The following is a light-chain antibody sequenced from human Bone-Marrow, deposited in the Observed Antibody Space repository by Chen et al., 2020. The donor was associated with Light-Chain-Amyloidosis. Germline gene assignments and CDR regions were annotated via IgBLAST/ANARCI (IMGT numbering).Light chain of an antibody. CDR2: EVT. CDR3: SSYTITNTLV. J-gene: IGLJ1*01. CDR1: SSDVGGDNH. V-gene: IGLV2-14*01. Sequence: QAALTPPAPLSGSPGQSITISCTGTSSDVGGDNHVSWYQQHPDKAPKLMIYEVTNRPSWVPDRFSGSKSDNTASLTISGLQTEDEADYFCSSYTITNTLVFGSGTRVTVL.